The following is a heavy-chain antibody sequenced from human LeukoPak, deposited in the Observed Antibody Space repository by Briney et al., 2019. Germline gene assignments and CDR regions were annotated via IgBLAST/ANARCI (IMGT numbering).Heavy chain of an antibody. CDR1: GFTFSSYW. V-gene: IGHV3-74*01. D-gene: IGHD1/OR15-1a*01. CDR2: INSDGSST. J-gene: IGHJ4*02. CDR3: AREGGTVYYSDY. Sequence: PGGSLRLSCTAYGFTFSSYWMHWVRQAPRKGLVWVSRINSDGSSTSYADSVKGRFSISRDNAKNTLYLQMNSLRAEDTAVYYCAREGGTVYYSDYWGQGTLVTVSS.